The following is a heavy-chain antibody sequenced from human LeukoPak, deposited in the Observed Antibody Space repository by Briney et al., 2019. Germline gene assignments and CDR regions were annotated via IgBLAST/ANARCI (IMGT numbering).Heavy chain of an antibody. CDR2: ISGSGGST. J-gene: IGHJ4*02. D-gene: IGHD3-10*01. CDR1: GFTFSSYA. CDR3: ARVVPPTDNGSGSYFWDPYYFDY. V-gene: IGHV3-23*01. Sequence: TGGSLRLSCAASGFTFSSYAMSWVRQAPGKGLEWVSAISGSGGSTYYADSVKGRFTISRDNSKNTLYLQMNSLRAEDTAVYYCARVVPPTDNGSGSYFWDPYYFDYWGQGTLVTVSS.